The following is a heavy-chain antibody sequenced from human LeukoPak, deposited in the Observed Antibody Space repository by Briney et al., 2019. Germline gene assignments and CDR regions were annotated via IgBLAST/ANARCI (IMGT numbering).Heavy chain of an antibody. CDR3: AKDGENSYGYEFDY. Sequence: PGGSMRLSCAATGFTFSSYAMSSVRQPPGKGLEKVSALSGSGGSTYYADSGKGRFTISRDNSKNTLYLQMNSLRAEDTAVYYCAKDGENSYGYEFDYWGQGTLVTVSS. CDR2: LSGSGGST. D-gene: IGHD5-18*01. J-gene: IGHJ4*02. CDR1: GFTFSSYA. V-gene: IGHV3-23*01.